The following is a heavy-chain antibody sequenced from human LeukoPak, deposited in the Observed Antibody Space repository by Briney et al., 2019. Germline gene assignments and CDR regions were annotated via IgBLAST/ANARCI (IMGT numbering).Heavy chain of an antibody. CDR3: ARQITMIVVVINDAFDI. Sequence: PGASVKVSCKASGYTFTSYGISWVRQAPGQGLEWMGWISAYNGNTNYAQKLQGRVTMTTDTSTNTTYMELRSLTSDDTAVYYCARQITMIVVVINDAFDIWGQGTMVTVSS. CDR1: GYTFTSYG. D-gene: IGHD3-22*01. CDR2: ISAYNGNT. J-gene: IGHJ3*02. V-gene: IGHV1-18*01.